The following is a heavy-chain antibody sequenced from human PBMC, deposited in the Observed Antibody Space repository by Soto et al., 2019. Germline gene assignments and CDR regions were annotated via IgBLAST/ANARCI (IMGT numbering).Heavy chain of an antibody. CDR2: ISGNGGYT. V-gene: IGHV3-23*01. CDR3: AKVVGDGNDYYDF. D-gene: IGHD3-22*01. Sequence: PGGSLRHTGVDSEFVYIGCPRILIRQAPGKGLAWVSGISGNGGYTYYADSVKGRFTISRDTSKSTLFLQMDSLGAEDTAIYFCAKVVGDGNDYYDFWGQGTLVTVSS. J-gene: IGHJ4*02. CDR1: EFVYIGCP.